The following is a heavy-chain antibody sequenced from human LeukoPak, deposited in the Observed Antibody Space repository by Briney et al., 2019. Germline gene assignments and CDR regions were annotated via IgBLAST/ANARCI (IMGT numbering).Heavy chain of an antibody. D-gene: IGHD1-26*01. J-gene: IGHJ4*02. CDR1: GFTLSRYW. Sequence: PGGSLRLSCAASGFTLSRYWMSWVRQAPGKGLEWVANIKQDGSEKYYVDSVKGRFTISRDNAKNSLYLQMNSLRAEDTAVYYCARLIVGAIDSWGQGTLVTVSS. CDR2: IKQDGSEK. CDR3: ARLIVGAIDS. V-gene: IGHV3-7*01.